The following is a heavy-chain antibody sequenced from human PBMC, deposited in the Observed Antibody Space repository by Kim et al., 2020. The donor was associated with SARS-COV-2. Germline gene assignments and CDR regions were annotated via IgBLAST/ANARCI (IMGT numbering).Heavy chain of an antibody. CDR3: ARDFMVRGGPDGGVYYYYGMDV. J-gene: IGHJ6*02. CDR1: GYTFTSYG. D-gene: IGHD3-10*01. V-gene: IGHV1-18*01. Sequence: ASVKVSCKASGYTFTSYGISWVRQAPGQGLEWMGWISAYNGNTNYAQKLQGRVTMTTDTSTSTAYMELRSLRSDDTAVYYCARDFMVRGGPDGGVYYYYGMDVWGQGTTVTVSS. CDR2: ISAYNGNT.